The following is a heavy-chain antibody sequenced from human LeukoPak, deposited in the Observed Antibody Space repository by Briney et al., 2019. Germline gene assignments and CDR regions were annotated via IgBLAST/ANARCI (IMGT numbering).Heavy chain of an antibody. D-gene: IGHD3-9*01. V-gene: IGHV1-2*02. J-gene: IGHJ4*02. Sequence: GASVKVSCKTSGYRFTGYYMHWVRQAPGQGLEWMGWINPNSGGTDYARKFQGRVTMTRDTSISTAYMELNRLRSDDTAVYYCARGFDWLEYYFDYWGQGTLVTVSS. CDR2: INPNSGGT. CDR3: ARGFDWLEYYFDY. CDR1: GYRFTGYY.